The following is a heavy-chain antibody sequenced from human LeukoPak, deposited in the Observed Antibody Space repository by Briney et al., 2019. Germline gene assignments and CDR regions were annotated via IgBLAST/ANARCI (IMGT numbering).Heavy chain of an antibody. CDR2: IIPILGIA. Sequence: SVKVSCKASGGTFSSYAISWVRQAPGQGLEWMRRIIPILGIANYAQKFQGRVTITADKSTSTAYMELSSLRSEDTAVYYCASMVDTAMVTSAFDIWGQGTMVTVSS. V-gene: IGHV1-69*04. J-gene: IGHJ3*02. CDR3: ASMVDTAMVTSAFDI. CDR1: GGTFSSYA. D-gene: IGHD5-18*01.